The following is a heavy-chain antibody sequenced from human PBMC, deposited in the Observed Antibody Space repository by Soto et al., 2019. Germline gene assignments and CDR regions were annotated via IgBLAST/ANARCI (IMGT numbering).Heavy chain of an antibody. CDR2: INPNSGGT. CDR1: GYTFTGYY. CDR3: ARGGSYWSSWYLSGYYGMDV. Sequence: QVQLVQSGAEVKKPGASVKVSCKASGYTFTGYYMHWVRQAPGQGLEWMGWINPNSGGTNYAQKIQGWVTMTRDTSISPAYMELSRLRSDDTAVYYCARGGSYWSSWYLSGYYGMDVWGQGTTVTVSS. J-gene: IGHJ6*02. D-gene: IGHD6-13*01. V-gene: IGHV1-2*04.